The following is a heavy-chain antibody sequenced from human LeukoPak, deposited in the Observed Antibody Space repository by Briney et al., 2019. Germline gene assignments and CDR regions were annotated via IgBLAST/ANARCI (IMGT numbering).Heavy chain of an antibody. CDR1: GFTVSSNY. V-gene: IGHV3-53*01. D-gene: IGHD6-19*01. J-gene: IGHJ4*02. Sequence: GGSLRLSCAASGFTVSSNYMSWVRQAPRKGLEWVSVIYSVGSTYYADSVKGRFTISRDNSKNTLYLQMNSLRAEDTAVYYCAKPSDRASSGWYHYFDYWGQGTLVTVSS. CDR2: IYSVGST. CDR3: AKPSDRASSGWYHYFDY.